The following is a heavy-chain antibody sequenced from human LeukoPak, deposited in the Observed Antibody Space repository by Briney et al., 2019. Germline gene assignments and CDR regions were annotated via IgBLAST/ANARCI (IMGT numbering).Heavy chain of an antibody. V-gene: IGHV3-30*18. Sequence: GRSLRLSCAASGFTFSIFGMHWVRQAPGKGLAWVAVISYDGSNIYYGDSVKGRFTISRDNSKNTLYLQMNSLRVEDTAVCYCAKKRAGGTSAPLDYWGQGTLVTVSS. CDR2: ISYDGSNI. J-gene: IGHJ4*02. D-gene: IGHD4-23*01. CDR1: GFTFSIFG. CDR3: AKKRAGGTSAPLDY.